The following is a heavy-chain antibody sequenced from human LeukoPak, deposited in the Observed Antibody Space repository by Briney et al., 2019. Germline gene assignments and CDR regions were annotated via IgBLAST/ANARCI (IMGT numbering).Heavy chain of an antibody. D-gene: IGHD6-13*01. CDR1: GGSISSYN. J-gene: IGHJ3*02. CDR3: ARRIAAADSFDI. V-gene: IGHV4-59*01. CDR2: INYSGST. Sequence: SETLSLTCTVSGGSISSYNWSWIRQPPGKGLEWIAYINYSGSTNYKSSLKSRVTISVDTSKNQFSLKLSSVTAADTAVYYCARRIAAADSFDIWGQGRMVTVSP.